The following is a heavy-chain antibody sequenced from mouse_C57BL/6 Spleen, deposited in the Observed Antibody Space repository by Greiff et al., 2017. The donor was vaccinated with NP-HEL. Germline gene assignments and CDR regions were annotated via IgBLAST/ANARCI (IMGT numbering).Heavy chain of an antibody. CDR2: IYPRSGNT. J-gene: IGHJ1*03. CDR1: GYTFTSYG. V-gene: IGHV1-81*01. D-gene: IGHD1-1*01. CDR3: ARGDSSRYFDV. Sequence: QVQLQQSGAELARPGASVKLSCKASGYTFTSYGISWVKQRTGQGLEWIGEIYPRSGNTYYNEKFNGKATLTAAKSSSTAYMELRSLTSEDAAVYFCARGDSSRYFDVWGTGTTVTVSS.